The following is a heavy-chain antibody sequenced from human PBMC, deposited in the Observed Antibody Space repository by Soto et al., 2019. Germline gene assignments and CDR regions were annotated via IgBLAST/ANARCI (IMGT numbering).Heavy chain of an antibody. J-gene: IGHJ3*02. V-gene: IGHV4-34*01. Sequence: PSETLSLTCAVYGGSFSGYYWSWIRQPPGKGLEWIGEINHSGSTNYNPSLKSRVTISVDTSKNQFSLKLSSVTAADTAVYYCARDPREALGAFDILGQGTMVT. CDR1: GGSFSGYY. CDR3: ARDPREALGAFDI. CDR2: INHSGST. D-gene: IGHD3-16*01.